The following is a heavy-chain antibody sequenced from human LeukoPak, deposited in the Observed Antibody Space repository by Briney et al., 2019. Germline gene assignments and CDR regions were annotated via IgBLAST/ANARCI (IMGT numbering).Heavy chain of an antibody. D-gene: IGHD6-19*01. CDR3: ARGRGIAVLFDY. CDR1: GGTFSSYA. V-gene: IGHV1-69*05. Sequence: GASVKVSCKASGGTFSSYAISWVRQAPGQGLEWMGGIIPIFGTANYAQKFRGRVTITTDESTSTAYMELSSLRSEDTAVYYCARGRGIAVLFDYWGQGTLVTVSS. J-gene: IGHJ4*02. CDR2: IIPIFGTA.